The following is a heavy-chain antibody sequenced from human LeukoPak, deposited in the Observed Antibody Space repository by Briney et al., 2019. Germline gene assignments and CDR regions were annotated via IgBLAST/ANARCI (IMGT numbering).Heavy chain of an antibody. D-gene: IGHD2-8*01. CDR2: INPSGGST. CDR1: GYTFTSYY. V-gene: IGHV1-46*01. CDR3: ARDGIVPEDLYYYGMHV. Sequence: ASVKVSCKASGYTFTSYYMHWVRQAPGQGLEWMGIINPSGGSTSYAQKFQGRVTMTRDTSTSTVYMELSSLRSEDTAVYYCARDGIVPEDLYYYGMHVWGQGTTVTVSS. J-gene: IGHJ6*02.